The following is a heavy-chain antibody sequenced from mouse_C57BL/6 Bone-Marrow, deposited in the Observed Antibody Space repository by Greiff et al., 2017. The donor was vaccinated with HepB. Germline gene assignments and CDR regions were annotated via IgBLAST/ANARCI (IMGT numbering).Heavy chain of an antibody. CDR3: ARKGYSNYPFAY. V-gene: IGHV1-59*01. D-gene: IGHD2-5*01. CDR1: GYTFTSYW. Sequence: QVQLQQPGAELVRPGTSVKLSCKASGYTFTSYWMHWVKQRPGPGLEWIGVIDPSDSYTNYNQKFKGKATLTVDTSSSTAYMQLSSLTSEDSAVYYGARKGYSNYPFAYWGQGTLVTVSA. CDR2: IDPSDSYT. J-gene: IGHJ3*01.